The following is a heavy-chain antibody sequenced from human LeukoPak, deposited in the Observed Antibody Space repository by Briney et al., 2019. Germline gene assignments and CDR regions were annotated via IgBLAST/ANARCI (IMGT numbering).Heavy chain of an antibody. J-gene: IGHJ4*02. CDR2: ISYDGSNE. CDR1: GFTFGSYG. CDR3: AKDPGSYSSSWFFDY. D-gene: IGHD6-13*01. V-gene: IGHV3-30*18. Sequence: GRSLRLSCAASGFTFGSYGMHWVRQAPGKGLEWVAVISYDGSNEYYADSVKGRLTISRDNSKNTLYLQMNSLRAEDTAVYSCAKDPGSYSSSWFFDYWGQGTLVTVSS.